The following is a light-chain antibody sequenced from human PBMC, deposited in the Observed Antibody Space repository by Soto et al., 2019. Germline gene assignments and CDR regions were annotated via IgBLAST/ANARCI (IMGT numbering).Light chain of an antibody. Sequence: EIVLTQDPDSLSLSPGERAALSCWASHSVTTHLAWFQQRPGQTPRLLIYDASTRAPGTPARFSGRGSGADFTLTISSIEPEDFAVDDCQHRSASITFGQGTRLEIK. CDR2: DAS. J-gene: IGKJ5*01. V-gene: IGKV3-11*01. CDR3: QHRSASIT. CDR1: HSVTTH.